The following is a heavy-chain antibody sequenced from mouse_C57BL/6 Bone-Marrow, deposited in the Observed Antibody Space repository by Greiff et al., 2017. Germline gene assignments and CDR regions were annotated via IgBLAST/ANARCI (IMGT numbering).Heavy chain of an antibody. V-gene: IGHV14-4*01. D-gene: IGHD1-1*01. CDR3: TFYYYGSSYLLWAMDY. J-gene: IGHJ4*01. CDR2: IDPENGDT. CDR1: GFNIKDDY. Sequence: EVHLVESGAELVRPGASVKLSCTASGFNIKDDYMHWVKQRPEQGLEWIGWIDPENGDTEYASKFQGKATITADTSSNTAYLQLSSLTSEDTAVYYCTFYYYGSSYLLWAMDYWGQGTSVTVSS.